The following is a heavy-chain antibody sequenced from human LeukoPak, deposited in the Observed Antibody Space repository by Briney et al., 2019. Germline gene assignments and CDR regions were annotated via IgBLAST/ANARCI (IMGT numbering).Heavy chain of an antibody. V-gene: IGHV3-33*03. CDR2: IWPDGSIK. CDR1: GFTFSSHG. Sequence: GGSLRLSCAASGFTFSSHGMHWVRQAPGKGLEWVAVIWPDGSIKYYADSVKGRFTISRDNSKSTLYLQMNSLRAEDTAVYYCAKGQEWELPLDYWGQGTLVTVSS. J-gene: IGHJ4*02. CDR3: AKGQEWELPLDY. D-gene: IGHD1-26*01.